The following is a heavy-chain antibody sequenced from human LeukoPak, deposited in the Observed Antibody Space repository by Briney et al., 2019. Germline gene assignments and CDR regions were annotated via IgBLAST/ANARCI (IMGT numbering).Heavy chain of an antibody. D-gene: IGHD5-12*01. V-gene: IGHV4-34*01. CDR3: ARSGRDVGFAFDI. J-gene: IGHJ3*02. CDR1: GGPFNDYY. CDR2: INHSGST. Sequence: SETLSLTCAVYGGPFNDYYWNWLRQPPGKGLEWMGEINHSGSTNYHPSYKNRVTISLDTSQNHFSLRLTSVTAADTAVYFCARSGRDVGFAFDIWGQGTLVTISS.